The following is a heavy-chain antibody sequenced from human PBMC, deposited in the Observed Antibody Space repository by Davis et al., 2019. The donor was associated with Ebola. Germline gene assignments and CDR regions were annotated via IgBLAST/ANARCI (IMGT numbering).Heavy chain of an antibody. V-gene: IGHV1-46*03. CDR1: GYTFTNYY. J-gene: IGHJ3*02. Sequence: ASVKVSCKASGYTFTNYYMHWVRQAPGAGLEWMGMINPNDGRTIYAQKFQGRVTVTRDTSTTTVYMDLSSLGSEDTAIYYCTTPGGQDSGYDVFDIWGQGTMVTVSS. CDR2: INPNDGRT. D-gene: IGHD5-12*01. CDR3: TTPGGQDSGYDVFDI.